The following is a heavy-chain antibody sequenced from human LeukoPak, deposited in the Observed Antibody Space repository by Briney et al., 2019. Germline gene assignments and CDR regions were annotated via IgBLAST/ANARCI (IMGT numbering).Heavy chain of an antibody. CDR1: GYSFTSYW. D-gene: IGHD3-9*01. CDR2: IYPGDSDT. CDR3: ARHGHPMTYYDILTGYSPPYYFDY. Sequence: GESLKISCKGSGYSFTSYWIGWVRQMPGKGLEWMGIIYPGDSDTRYSPSFQGQVTISADKSISTAYLQWSSLKASDTAMYYCARHGHPMTYYDILTGYSPPYYFDYWGQGTLVTVSS. J-gene: IGHJ4*02. V-gene: IGHV5-51*01.